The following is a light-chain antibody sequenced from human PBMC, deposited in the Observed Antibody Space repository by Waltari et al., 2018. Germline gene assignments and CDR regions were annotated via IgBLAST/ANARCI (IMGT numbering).Light chain of an antibody. CDR1: QSLLYRNGDDH. V-gene: IGKV2-28*01. CDR2: LGS. CDR3: MQALQSPRT. J-gene: IGKJ2*01. Sequence: GEPASISCRSSQSLLYRNGDDHLDWYLQKPGQSPQLLIYLGSNRASGVPDRFSGSGSGTDFTLRITRVEAEDVGVYYCMQALQSPRTFGQGTKLEIK.